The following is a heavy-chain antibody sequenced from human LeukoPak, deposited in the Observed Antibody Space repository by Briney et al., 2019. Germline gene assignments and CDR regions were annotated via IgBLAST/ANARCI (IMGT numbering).Heavy chain of an antibody. Sequence: GGSLRLSCAAYGFTFSSYAMHWVRQAPGKGLEWVAVISYDGSNKYYADSVKGRFTISRDNSKNTLYLQMNSLRAEDTAVYYCARPNSQLTFVDTVPLGYFDYWGQGTLVTVSS. V-gene: IGHV3-30-3*01. J-gene: IGHJ4*02. CDR3: ARPNSQLTFVDTVPLGYFDY. CDR2: ISYDGSNK. CDR1: GFTFSSYA. D-gene: IGHD5-18*01.